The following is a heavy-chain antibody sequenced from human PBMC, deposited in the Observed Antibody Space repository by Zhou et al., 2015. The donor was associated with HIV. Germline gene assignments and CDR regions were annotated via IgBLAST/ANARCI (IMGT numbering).Heavy chain of an antibody. J-gene: IGHJ4*02. CDR2: IRSKAYGGTT. Sequence: EVQLVESGGGSVQPGRSLRLSCTASGFTFGDYAMSWFRQAPGKGLEWVGFIRSKAYGGTTEYAASVKGRFTISRDDSKSIAYLQMNSLKTEDTAVYYCTRFSYCSSTSCYEEAFDYWGQGTLVTVSS. V-gene: IGHV3-49*03. CDR3: TRFSYCSSTSCYEEAFDY. D-gene: IGHD2-2*01. CDR1: GFTFGDYA.